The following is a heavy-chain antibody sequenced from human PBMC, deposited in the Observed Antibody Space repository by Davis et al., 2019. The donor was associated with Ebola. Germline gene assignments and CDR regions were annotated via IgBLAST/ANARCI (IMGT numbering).Heavy chain of an antibody. Sequence: AASVKVSCKASGYTFTSYAMHWVRQAPGQRLEWMGWINAGNGNTKYSQKFQGRVTMTTDTSTRTVYMELRSLRSDDTAVYYCARDWSGSYPPPNTRGDYWGQGTLVTVSS. CDR2: INAGNGNT. CDR1: GYTFTSYA. J-gene: IGHJ4*02. CDR3: ARDWSGSYPPPNTRGDY. D-gene: IGHD1-26*01. V-gene: IGHV1-3*01.